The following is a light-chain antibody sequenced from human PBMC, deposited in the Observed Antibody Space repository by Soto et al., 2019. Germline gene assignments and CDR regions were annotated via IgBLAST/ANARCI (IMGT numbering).Light chain of an antibody. V-gene: IGKV3-15*01. CDR3: QQYNDWPLT. Sequence: EIVMTQSPATLSVSPGERATLSCRASQSINNNLAWYQQKRGQGPRLLIYGASSRATGTPARFSGSGSGTGFTLTTSSLQSEDFALYYCQQYNDWPLTFGGGTKVEIK. J-gene: IGKJ4*01. CDR2: GAS. CDR1: QSINNN.